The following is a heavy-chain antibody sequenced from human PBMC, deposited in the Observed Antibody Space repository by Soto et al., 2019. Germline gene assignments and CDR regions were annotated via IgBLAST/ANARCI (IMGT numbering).Heavy chain of an antibody. D-gene: IGHD5-12*01. CDR3: ARGGNSGYVW. Sequence: QVQLQQWGAGLLKPSETLSLTCAVYGGSFSGYYWSWIRQPPGKGLEWIGEINHSGSTNYNPSLRSRVPISVDPSKNQFSLKLSSVTAADTAVYYCARGGNSGYVWWGQGTLVTVSS. CDR2: INHSGST. CDR1: GGSFSGYY. J-gene: IGHJ4*02. V-gene: IGHV4-34*01.